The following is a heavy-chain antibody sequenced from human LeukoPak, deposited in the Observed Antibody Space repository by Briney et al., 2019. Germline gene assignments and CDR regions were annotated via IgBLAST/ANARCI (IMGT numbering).Heavy chain of an antibody. J-gene: IGHJ3*02. D-gene: IGHD3-10*01. Sequence: GGSLRLSCAASGFILSGYWMSWVRQALGKGLEWVANINQDGSEKYYVDSVKGRFTISRDNAKNSLYLQMNSLRAEDTAVYYCARARGPGAFDIWGQGTMVTVSS. CDR3: ARARGPGAFDI. V-gene: IGHV3-7*01. CDR2: INQDGSEK. CDR1: GFILSGYW.